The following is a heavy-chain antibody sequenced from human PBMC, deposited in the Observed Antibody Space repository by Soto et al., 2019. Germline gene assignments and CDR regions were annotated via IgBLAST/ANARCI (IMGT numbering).Heavy chain of an antibody. CDR2: IIPIFGTA. V-gene: IGHV1-69*01. J-gene: IGHJ4*02. CDR1: GGTFSSYA. CDR3: AFSTPGISVADTRRDVDY. D-gene: IGHD6-19*01. Sequence: QVQLVQSGAEVKKPGSSVKVSCKASGGTFSSYAMSWVRQAPGQELEWMGVIIPIFGTANYAQKFQGRVTINSDESTSTAYMELSSLRSEDTAVYYCAFSTPGISVADTRRDVDYWGQGTLVTVSS.